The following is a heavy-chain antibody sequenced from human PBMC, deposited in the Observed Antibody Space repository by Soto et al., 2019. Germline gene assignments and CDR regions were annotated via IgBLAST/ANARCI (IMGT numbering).Heavy chain of an antibody. J-gene: IGHJ4*02. Sequence: SATLSLTCTVSGGSIRSYYWSWIRQPPGKGLEWIGYIYYSGSTNYNPSLKSRVTISVDTSKNQFSLKLSSVTAADTAVYYCAIGNAAVDYWGQGTLFT. D-gene: IGHD6-13*01. CDR1: GGSIRSYY. CDR2: IYYSGST. V-gene: IGHV4-59*01. CDR3: AIGNAAVDY.